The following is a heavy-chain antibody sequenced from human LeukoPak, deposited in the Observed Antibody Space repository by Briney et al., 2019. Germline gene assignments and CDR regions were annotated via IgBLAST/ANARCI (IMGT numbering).Heavy chain of an antibody. CDR2: ISWNSGTM. V-gene: IGHV3-9*01. Sequence: GGSLRLSCAASGFTFDDYAMHWVRQAPGKGLEWVSGISWNSGTMGYADSVKGRFTISRDNSKNTLYLQMNSLRAEDTAVYYCAKLREWELPDLFDYWGQGTLVTVSS. D-gene: IGHD1-26*01. CDR1: GFTFDDYA. CDR3: AKLREWELPDLFDY. J-gene: IGHJ4*02.